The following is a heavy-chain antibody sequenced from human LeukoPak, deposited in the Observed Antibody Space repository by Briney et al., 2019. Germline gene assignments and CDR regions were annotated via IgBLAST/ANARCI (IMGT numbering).Heavy chain of an antibody. CDR3: ARGHHYYDSSAYYY. D-gene: IGHD3-22*01. Sequence: GGSLRLSCAPSGLTFISYWMHWVRHAPGEGLVWVSRINSDGSTTSYAASVKGRFTISRDTAKNTLYLQMNSLRAEDTAVYYCARGHHYYDSSAYYYWGQGTLVTVSS. J-gene: IGHJ4*02. CDR1: GLTFISYW. V-gene: IGHV3-74*01. CDR2: INSDGSTT.